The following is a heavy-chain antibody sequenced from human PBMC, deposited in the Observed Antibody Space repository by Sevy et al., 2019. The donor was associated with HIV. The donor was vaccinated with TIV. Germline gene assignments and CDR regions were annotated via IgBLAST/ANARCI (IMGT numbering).Heavy chain of an antibody. CDR3: ARDPRPLTTSSYFDY. CDR1: GYSISSGYY. J-gene: IGHJ4*02. CDR2: IHHSGST. Sequence: SETLSLTCTVSGYSISSGYYWGWIRQPPGKGLEWIGNIHHSGSTYYNPSLKGRVTISVDTSNNQFSLKLSPVTAADTAVYFCARDPRPLTTSSYFDYSGQGTLVTVSS. V-gene: IGHV4-38-2*02. D-gene: IGHD2-2*01.